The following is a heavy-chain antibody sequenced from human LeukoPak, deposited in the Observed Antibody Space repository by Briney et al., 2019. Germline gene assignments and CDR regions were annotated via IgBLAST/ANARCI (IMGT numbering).Heavy chain of an antibody. CDR1: GGSISSYY. V-gene: IGHV4-59*01. J-gene: IGHJ4*02. Sequence: SETLSLTCTVSGGSISSYYWSWIRQPPGKGLEWIGYIYYSGSTNYNPSLKSRITISVDTSKNQFSLKLSSVTAADTAVYYCARGAGLAGRGGNFDYWGQGTLVTVSS. CDR3: ARGAGLAGRGGNFDY. CDR2: IYYSGST. D-gene: IGHD3-16*01.